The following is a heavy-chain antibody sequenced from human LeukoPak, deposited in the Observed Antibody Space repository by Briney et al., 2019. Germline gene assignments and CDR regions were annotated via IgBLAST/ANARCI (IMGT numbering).Heavy chain of an antibody. J-gene: IGHJ6*03. Sequence: SETLSLPCTVSGGSISSGGYYWSWIRQHPGTGLEWIGYIYYSGGTYYNPSLKSQVTMSVDTSKNQCSLKLSTVTAADTAVYYCARAVTGWTTLYYDYMDVWGKGTTVTVSS. CDR3: ARAVTGWTTLYYDYMDV. CDR2: IYYSGGT. D-gene: IGHD1-20*01. CDR1: GGSISSGGYY. V-gene: IGHV4-31*01.